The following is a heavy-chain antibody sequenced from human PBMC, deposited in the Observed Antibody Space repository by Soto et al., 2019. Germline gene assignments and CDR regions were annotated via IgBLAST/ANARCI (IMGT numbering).Heavy chain of an antibody. CDR2: IIPIFGTA. Sequence: QVQLVQSGAEVKKPGSSVKVSCKASGGTFSSYAISWVRRAPGQGLEWMGGIIPIFGTANYAQKFQGRVTINRDQPPSTAHLEPSSLRSEDTAVYYFAGPRGNYLLGGYRYYFLGQGTLVTVSS. D-gene: IGHD3-16*02. CDR3: AGPRGNYLLGGYRYYF. V-gene: IGHV1-69*01. J-gene: IGHJ4*02. CDR1: GGTFSSYA.